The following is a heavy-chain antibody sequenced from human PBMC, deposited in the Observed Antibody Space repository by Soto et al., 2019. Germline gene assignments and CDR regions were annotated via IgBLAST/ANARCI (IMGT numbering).Heavy chain of an antibody. CDR1: GGTFSSYA. J-gene: IGHJ3*02. D-gene: IGHD2-15*01. V-gene: IGHV1-69*01. Sequence: QVQLVQSGAEVKKPGSSVKVSCKASGGTFSSYAISWVRQAPGQGLERMGGIIPIFGTANYAQKFPGRFTITADGTTSTAEKELRSLRSDDTDVYFFEGWDGDFYCSCCRPVFDNLVQGTMVTVSS. CDR3: EGWDGDFYCSCCRPVFDN. CDR2: IIPIFGTA.